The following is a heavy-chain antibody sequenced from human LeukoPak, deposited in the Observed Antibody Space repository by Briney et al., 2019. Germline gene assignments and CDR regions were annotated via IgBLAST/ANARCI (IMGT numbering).Heavy chain of an antibody. V-gene: IGHV4-34*01. CDR2: INHSGST. D-gene: IGHD6-19*01. CDR1: GGSFSGYY. CDR3: ARRSSANARVKQWLVRVLDY. J-gene: IGHJ4*02. Sequence: SETLSLTCAVYGGSFSGYYWSWIRQPPGKGLEWIGEINHSGSTNYNPSLKSRVTISVDTSKNQFSLKLSSVTAADTAVYYCARRSSANARVKQWLVRVLDYWGQGTLVTVSS.